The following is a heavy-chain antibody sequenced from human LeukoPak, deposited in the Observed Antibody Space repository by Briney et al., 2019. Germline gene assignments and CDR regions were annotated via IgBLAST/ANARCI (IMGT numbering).Heavy chain of an antibody. V-gene: IGHV4-59*01. Sequence: PSETLSLTCTVSGGSISSYYWSWIRQPPGKGLEWIGYNYYSGSTNYNPSLKSRVTISVDTSKNQFSLKLSSVTAADTAVYYCARDVGGNSDFDYWGQGTLVTVSS. J-gene: IGHJ4*02. CDR2: NYYSGST. CDR3: ARDVGGNSDFDY. CDR1: GGSISSYY. D-gene: IGHD4-23*01.